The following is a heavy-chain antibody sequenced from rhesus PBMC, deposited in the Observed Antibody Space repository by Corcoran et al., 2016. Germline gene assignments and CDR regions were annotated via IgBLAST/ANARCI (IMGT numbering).Heavy chain of an antibody. Sequence: QVKLQQWGEGLVKPSETLSLTCAVYGGSISSYYWSGIRQPPGKGLEWIGRIYGRGGRTDYNPSLKSRVTILTDTSKNQFSLNLSSVTAADTAVYFCARTNVWGQGVLVTVSS. V-gene: IGHV4-160*01. D-gene: IGHD1-32*01. CDR3: ARTNV. CDR1: GGSISSYY. J-gene: IGHJ4*01. CDR2: IYGRGGRT.